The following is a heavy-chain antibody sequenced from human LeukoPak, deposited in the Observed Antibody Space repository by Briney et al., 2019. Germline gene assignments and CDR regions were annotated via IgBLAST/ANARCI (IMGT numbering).Heavy chain of an antibody. J-gene: IGHJ5*02. V-gene: IGHV4-34*01. CDR2: INHSGST. CDR3: ARLAAYYDFWSGHPNWFDP. D-gene: IGHD3-3*01. Sequence: PSETLSLTCAVYGGSFSGYYWSWIRQPPGKGLEWIGEINHSGSTNYNPSLKSRVTISVDTSKNQFSLKLSSVTAADTAVYYCARLAAYYDFWSGHPNWFDPWGQGTLVTVSS. CDR1: GGSFSGYY.